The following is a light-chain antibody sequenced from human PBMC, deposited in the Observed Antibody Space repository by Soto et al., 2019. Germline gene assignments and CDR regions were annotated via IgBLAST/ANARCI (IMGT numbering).Light chain of an antibody. CDR3: QQYKSYPRT. CDR2: DAS. V-gene: IGKV1-5*01. Sequence: DIQMTQSPSTLSASVGDRVTITCRASQSISSGVAWYQQKPGKATKLLIYDASSLESGVPSRFSGSGSGTEFTLTISSLQPDDFATYYCQQYKSYPRTFGQGTKVEIK. CDR1: QSISSG. J-gene: IGKJ1*01.